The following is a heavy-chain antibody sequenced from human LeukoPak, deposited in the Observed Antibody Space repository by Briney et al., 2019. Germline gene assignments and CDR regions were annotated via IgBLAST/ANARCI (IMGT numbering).Heavy chain of an antibody. J-gene: IGHJ6*02. CDR3: ARWPNYDFWSGYRYGMDV. V-gene: IGHV4-34*01. CDR1: GGSLSGYY. Sequence: SETLSLTCAVYGGSLSGYYWSWIRQPPGKGLGWIGEINHSGSTNYNPSLKSRVTISVVTSKNQFSLKLSSVTAADTAVYYCARWPNYDFWSGYRYGMDVWGQGTTVTVSS. CDR2: INHSGST. D-gene: IGHD3-3*01.